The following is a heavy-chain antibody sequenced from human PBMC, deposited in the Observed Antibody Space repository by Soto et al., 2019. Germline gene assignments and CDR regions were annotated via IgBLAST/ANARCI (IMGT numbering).Heavy chain of an antibody. V-gene: IGHV6-1*01. CDR2: TYYRSKWYN. J-gene: IGHJ4*02. CDR3: SSGWYGMDY. CDR1: GYSVSSNSAA. Sequence: SHTLSLTCAISGYSVSSNSAALNWIRQSPSRGLEWLGRTYYRSKWYNDYAVSVKSRITINPDTSKNQFSLQLNSVTPEDTAVYYCSSGWYGMDYWGQGTLVTVSS. D-gene: IGHD6-19*01.